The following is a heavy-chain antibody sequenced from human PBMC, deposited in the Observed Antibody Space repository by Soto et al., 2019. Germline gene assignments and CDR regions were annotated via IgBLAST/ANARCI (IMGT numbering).Heavy chain of an antibody. D-gene: IGHD3-9*01. Sequence: QVQLVQSGAEVKKPGSSVKVSCKASGGTFSSYTISWVRQAPGQGLEWMGRIIPILGIANYAQKFQGRVTIXAXXSTSTAYMELSSLRSEDTAVYYCARGITIYYGMDVWGQGTTVTVSS. V-gene: IGHV1-69*02. CDR1: GGTFSSYT. J-gene: IGHJ6*02. CDR2: IIPILGIA. CDR3: ARGITIYYGMDV.